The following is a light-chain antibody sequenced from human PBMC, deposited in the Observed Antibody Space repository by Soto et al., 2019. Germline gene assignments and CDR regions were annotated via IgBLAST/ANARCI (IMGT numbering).Light chain of an antibody. V-gene: IGKV3-20*01. CDR2: GAS. CDR1: QSVSSN. J-gene: IGKJ5*01. Sequence: EIVMTQSPATLSVSPGERATLSCRASQSVSSNLAWYQQKPGRAPRLLIYGASTRATGMPDRFSGSGSGTDFTLTISRLEPEDFAVYYCQQYGSSPRTFGQGTRLEIK. CDR3: QQYGSSPRT.